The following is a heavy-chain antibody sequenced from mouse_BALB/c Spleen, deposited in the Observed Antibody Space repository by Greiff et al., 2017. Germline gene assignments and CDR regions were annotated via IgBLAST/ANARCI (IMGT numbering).Heavy chain of an antibody. CDR1: GFTFSNYW. D-gene: IGHD2-4*01. V-gene: IGHV6-6*02. J-gene: IGHJ1*01. CDR2: IRLKSNNYAT. CDR3: TRQDYDGYWYFDV. Sequence: EVQVVESGGGLVQPGGSMKLSCVASGFTFSNYWMNWVRQSPEKGLEWVAEIRLKSNNYATHYAESVKGRFTISRDDSKSSVYLQMNNLRAEDTGIYYCTRQDYDGYWYFDVWGAGTTVTVSS.